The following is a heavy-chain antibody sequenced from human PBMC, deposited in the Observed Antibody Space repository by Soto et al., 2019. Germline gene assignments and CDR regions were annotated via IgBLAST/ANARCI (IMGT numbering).Heavy chain of an antibody. Sequence: GGSLRLSCAASGFTFSSYGMHWVRQAPGKGLEWVAFISYDVSNKYFADSVKGRFTISRDNSKNTLYLQMNSLRAENTAVYYFAKDTWHYYDSSGYWTFDYWGQGTLVTVSS. CDR3: AKDTWHYYDSSGYWTFDY. D-gene: IGHD3-22*01. CDR1: GFTFSSYG. J-gene: IGHJ4*02. CDR2: ISYDVSNK. V-gene: IGHV3-30*18.